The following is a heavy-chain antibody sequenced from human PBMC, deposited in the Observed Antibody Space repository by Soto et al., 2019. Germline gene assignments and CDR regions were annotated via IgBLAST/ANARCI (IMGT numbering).Heavy chain of an antibody. CDR2: IYYSGST. CDR1: GGPISSYY. J-gene: IGHJ4*02. CDR3: ARGPALYDFWSGYHFDY. Sequence: SETLSLTCTVSGGPISSYYWSWIRQPPGKGLEWIGYIYYSGSTNYNPSLKSRVTISVDTSKNQFSLKLSSVTAADTAVYYCARGPALYDFWSGYHFDYWGQGTLVTVPS. D-gene: IGHD3-3*01. V-gene: IGHV4-59*01.